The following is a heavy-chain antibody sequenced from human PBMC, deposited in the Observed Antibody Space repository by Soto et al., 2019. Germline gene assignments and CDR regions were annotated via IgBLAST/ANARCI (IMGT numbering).Heavy chain of an antibody. J-gene: IGHJ4*02. Sequence: VGSLRLSCADSGFTFSSYSMNWVRQAPGKGLEWVSSISSSSSYIYYADSVKGRFTISRDNAKNSLYLEMNSLRAEDTAVYYCARGGSGSYRRIDYWGQGTLVTVSS. CDR3: ARGGSGSYRRIDY. CDR1: GFTFSSYS. V-gene: IGHV3-21*01. CDR2: ISSSSSYI. D-gene: IGHD3-10*01.